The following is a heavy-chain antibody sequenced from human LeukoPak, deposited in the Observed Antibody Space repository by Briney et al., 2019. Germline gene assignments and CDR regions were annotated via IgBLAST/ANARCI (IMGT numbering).Heavy chain of an antibody. V-gene: IGHV3-74*01. D-gene: IGHD5-18*01. Sequence: GGSLRLSCAASGFTFSSYWMHWVRQAPGKGLVWVSRISSDGSSTSYADSVKGRFTISRDNAKNTLYLQMNSLRAEDTAVYYCARGRIQLWKFYYYYGMDVWGQGTTVTVSS. CDR3: ARGRIQLWKFYYYYGMDV. CDR1: GFTFSSYW. CDR2: ISSDGSST. J-gene: IGHJ6*02.